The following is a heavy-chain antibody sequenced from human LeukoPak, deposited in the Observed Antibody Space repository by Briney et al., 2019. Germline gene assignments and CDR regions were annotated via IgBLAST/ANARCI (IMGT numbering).Heavy chain of an antibody. V-gene: IGHV3-48*01. CDR2: INGGGSPI. CDR1: GFIFTRDS. CDR3: ARICGGDCYTRGDAFDI. D-gene: IGHD2-21*01. Sequence: GGSLRLSCAASGFIFTRDSMNWVRQAPGKGLEWVAYINGGGSPIYYADSVRGRFTISRDNADNSLYLRMNSLRAEDTAVYYCARICGGDCYTRGDAFDIWGQGTMVTVSS. J-gene: IGHJ3*02.